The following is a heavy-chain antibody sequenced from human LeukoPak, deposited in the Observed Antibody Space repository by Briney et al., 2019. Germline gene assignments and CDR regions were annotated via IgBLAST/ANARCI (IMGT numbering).Heavy chain of an antibody. D-gene: IGHD1-26*01. J-gene: IGHJ4*02. CDR1: GYTFTTYA. Sequence: SVKVSCKASGYTFTTYAINWVRQAPGQGLEWMGGIIPIFGTANYAQKFQGRVTITADESTSTAYMELSSLRSEDTAVYYCARASLLTEYYFDYWGQGTLVTVSS. CDR3: ARASLLTEYYFDY. V-gene: IGHV1-69*13. CDR2: IIPIFGTA.